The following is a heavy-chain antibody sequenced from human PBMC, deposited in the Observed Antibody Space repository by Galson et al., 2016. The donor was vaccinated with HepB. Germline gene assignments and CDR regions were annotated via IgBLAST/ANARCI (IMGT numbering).Heavy chain of an antibody. Sequence: SCKASGYSFTGYYMHWVRQAPGQGLEWMGWINPNSGGTNYAQKFQGWVTMTRDTSISTAYMELSRLRSGDSAVYYCARGSCSGGSCYAPAGYYYYYGLDVWGQGTTVTVSS. J-gene: IGHJ6*02. CDR1: GYSFTGYY. CDR3: ARGSCSGGSCYAPAGYYYYYGLDV. D-gene: IGHD2-15*01. V-gene: IGHV1-2*04. CDR2: INPNSGGT.